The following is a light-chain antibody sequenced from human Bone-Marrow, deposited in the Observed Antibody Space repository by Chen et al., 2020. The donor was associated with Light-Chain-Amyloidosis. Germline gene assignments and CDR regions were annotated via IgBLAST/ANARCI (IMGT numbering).Light chain of an antibody. J-gene: IGLJ1*01. V-gene: IGLV2-14*01. CDR2: AVT. CDR1: SSDVGGDNH. CDR3: SSYTITNTLV. Sequence: QSALTQPPSVSGSPEQAITLSCTGTSSDVGGDNHVSWYQQHPDKAPKLMIYAVTNRPSWVPDRFSGSKSDNTASLTISGLQTEDEADYFCSSYTITNTLVFGSGTRVTVL.